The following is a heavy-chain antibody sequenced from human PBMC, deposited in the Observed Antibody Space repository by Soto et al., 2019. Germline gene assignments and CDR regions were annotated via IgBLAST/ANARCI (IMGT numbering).Heavy chain of an antibody. J-gene: IGHJ4*02. CDR2: ISASGGGT. CDR1: GFTFSSYA. V-gene: IGHV3-23*01. CDR3: AKGVGTTAFDS. D-gene: IGHD1-26*01. Sequence: GGSLRLSCAASGFTFSSYAMSWVRQAPGKGLEWVSGISASGGGTYYADSVKGRFTISRDNSKNTLYLQMNSQRVEDTAIYYCAKGVGTTAFDSWGQGTLVTVSS.